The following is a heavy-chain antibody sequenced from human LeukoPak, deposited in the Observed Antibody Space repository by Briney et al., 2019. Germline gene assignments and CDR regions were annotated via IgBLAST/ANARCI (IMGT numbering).Heavy chain of an antibody. CDR2: ISAYNGNT. D-gene: IGHD5-12*01. J-gene: IGHJ3*02. Sequence: ASVKVSCKASGYTFTSYGISWVRQAPGQGLEWMGWISAYNGNTNYAPKLQGRVTMTADTSTSTAYMELRSLRSDDTAVYYCARDLGYGDAFDIWGQGTMVTVSA. CDR1: GYTFTSYG. CDR3: ARDLGYGDAFDI. V-gene: IGHV1-18*01.